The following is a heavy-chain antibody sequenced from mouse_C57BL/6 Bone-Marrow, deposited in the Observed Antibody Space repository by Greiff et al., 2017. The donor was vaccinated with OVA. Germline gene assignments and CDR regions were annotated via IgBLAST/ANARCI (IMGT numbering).Heavy chain of an antibody. CDR3: EKEGGYYYGSSYYAMDD. CDR1: GYTFTSYW. Sequence: VKLQQPGAELVKPGASVKLSCKASGYTFTSYWMHWVKQRPGRGLEWIGRIDPNSGGTKYNEKFKSKATLTVDKPSSTAYMQLSSLTSEDSAVYYCEKEGGYYYGSSYYAMDDWGKGASVTVSS. D-gene: IGHD1-1*01. CDR2: IDPNSGGT. V-gene: IGHV1-72*01. J-gene: IGHJ4*01.